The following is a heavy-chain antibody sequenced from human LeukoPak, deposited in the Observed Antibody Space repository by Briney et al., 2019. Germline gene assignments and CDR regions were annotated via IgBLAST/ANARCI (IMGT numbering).Heavy chain of an antibody. CDR2: IIPIFGIA. V-gene: IGHV1-69*04. CDR3: AGSEDATWFDP. D-gene: IGHD3-10*01. J-gene: IGHJ5*02. CDR1: GGTFSSYA. Sequence: GASVKVSCKASGGTFSSYAISRVRQAPGQGLEWMGRIIPIFGIANYAQKFQGRVTITADKSTSTAYMELSSLRSEDTAVYYCAGSEDATWFDPWGQGTLVTVSS.